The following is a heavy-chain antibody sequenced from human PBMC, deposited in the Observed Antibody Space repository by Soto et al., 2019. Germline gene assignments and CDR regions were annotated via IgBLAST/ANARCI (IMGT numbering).Heavy chain of an antibody. D-gene: IGHD6-13*01. Sequence: QLQLQESGPGLVKPSETLSLTCTVSGGSISSSSYYWGWIRQPPGKGLEWIGSIYYSGSTSYNPSLKSRVTISVDTSKNQFSLKLSSVTAADTAVYYCARHVAAAPTKTFDYWGQGTLVTVSS. V-gene: IGHV4-39*01. CDR2: IYYSGST. J-gene: IGHJ4*02. CDR3: ARHVAAAPTKTFDY. CDR1: GGSISSSSYY.